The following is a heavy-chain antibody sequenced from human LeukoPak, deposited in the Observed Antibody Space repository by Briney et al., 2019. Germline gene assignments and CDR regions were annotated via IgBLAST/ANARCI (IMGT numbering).Heavy chain of an antibody. V-gene: IGHV1-2*02. CDR2: INPKNAGT. D-gene: IGHD6-13*01. CDR3: ARTLYIAAVPGGFDY. J-gene: IGHJ4*02. CDR1: GYTFTGYY. Sequence: ASVKVSCKASGYTFTGYYMHWVRQAPGQGLEWMGWINPKNAGTNFAQRFQGRVTMTRDTSISTVYMELSRLRSDDTALYYCARTLYIAAVPGGFDYWGQGSLVTVSS.